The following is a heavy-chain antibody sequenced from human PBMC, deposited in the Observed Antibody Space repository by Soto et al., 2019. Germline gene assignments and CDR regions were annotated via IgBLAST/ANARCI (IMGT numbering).Heavy chain of an antibody. J-gene: IGHJ5*02. Sequence: EVPVLESGGGLVQPGGSLRLSCAASGFSFSNFAMSWVRQAPGKGLEWVSSIISTSISTYYADSVKGRFTISRANSKNTLYLQMNSLRAEDTAVYYCAKGNYGDYGGFDPWGQGTLVTVSS. D-gene: IGHD4-17*01. CDR1: GFSFSNFA. V-gene: IGHV3-23*01. CDR3: AKGNYGDYGGFDP. CDR2: IISTSIST.